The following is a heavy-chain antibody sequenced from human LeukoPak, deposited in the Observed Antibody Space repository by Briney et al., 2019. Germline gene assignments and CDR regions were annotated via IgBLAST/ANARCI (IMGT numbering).Heavy chain of an antibody. CDR1: GFTLSTYS. CDR2: ISTTDSIT. V-gene: IGHV3-48*01. Sequence: GGSLRLSCAVSGFTLSTYSMNWVRQAPGKGLEWISFISTTDSITSYADSVQGRFTISRDNAKNSLYLQMSSLRADDTAVYYCARDHAWGFDSWGQGTLVTVSP. J-gene: IGHJ4*02. D-gene: IGHD7-27*01. CDR3: ARDHAWGFDS.